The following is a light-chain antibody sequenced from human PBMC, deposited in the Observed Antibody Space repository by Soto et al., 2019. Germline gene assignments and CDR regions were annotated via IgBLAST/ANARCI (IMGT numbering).Light chain of an antibody. CDR2: DAS. Sequence: EIVLTQSPATLSLSPGERATLSCRASQSVSSYLAWYQQKPGQAPRLLIYDASNRATGIPARFSGSGSGTVFPLTISSLEPEDFAVYYCQQRSNWPPSITFGQGTRLEIK. CDR3: QQRSNWPPSIT. V-gene: IGKV3-11*01. CDR1: QSVSSY. J-gene: IGKJ5*01.